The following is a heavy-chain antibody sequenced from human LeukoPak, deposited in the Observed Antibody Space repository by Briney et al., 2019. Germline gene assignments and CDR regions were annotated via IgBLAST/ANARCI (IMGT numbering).Heavy chain of an antibody. Sequence: GGSLRLSCAASGFTFSSYGMHWVRQAPGKGLEWVAVIWYDGSNKYYADSVKGRFTISRDNSKNTQYLQMNSLRAEDTAVYYCARDGANVWGYFDYWGQGTLVTVSS. CDR3: ARDGANVWGYFDY. J-gene: IGHJ4*02. CDR1: GFTFSSYG. V-gene: IGHV3-33*01. D-gene: IGHD3-16*01. CDR2: IWYDGSNK.